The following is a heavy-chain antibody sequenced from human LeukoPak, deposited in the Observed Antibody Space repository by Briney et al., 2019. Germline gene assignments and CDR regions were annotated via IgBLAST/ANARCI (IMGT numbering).Heavy chain of an antibody. J-gene: IGHJ4*02. CDR1: RYTFTSYY. V-gene: IGHV1-46*03. CDR2: INPSGGST. Sequence: ASVKVSCKAFRYTFTSYYMHWVRQAPGQGLEWMGIINPSGGSTSYAQKFQGRVTMTRDTSTSTVYMELSSLRSEDTAVYYCAIGVEMATIGDYWGQGTLVTVSS. CDR3: AIGVEMATIGDY. D-gene: IGHD5-24*01.